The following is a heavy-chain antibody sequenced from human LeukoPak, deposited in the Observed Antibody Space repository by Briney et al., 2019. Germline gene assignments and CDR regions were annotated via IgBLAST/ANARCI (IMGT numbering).Heavy chain of an antibody. CDR3: AKAPRGGLTLPYYFDY. J-gene: IGHJ4*02. CDR1: GFTFDDYA. Sequence: GRSLRLSCAASGFTFDDYAMHWVRQAPGKGLEWVSGISWNSGSIGYADSVKGRFTISRDNAKNFLYLQMNSLRAEDTALYYCAKAPRGGLTLPYYFDYWGQGTLVTVSS. V-gene: IGHV3-9*01. D-gene: IGHD3-16*01. CDR2: ISWNSGSI.